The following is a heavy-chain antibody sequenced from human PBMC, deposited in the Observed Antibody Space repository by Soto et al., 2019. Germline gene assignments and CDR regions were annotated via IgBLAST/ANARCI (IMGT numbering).Heavy chain of an antibody. Sequence: PSETLSLTCTVSGGSISSGGYYWSWIRQHPGKGLEWIGYIYYSGSTYYNPSLKSRVTISVDTSKNQFSLKLSSVTAADTAVYYCARFRSSWYFNWFDPWGQGTLVTVSS. CDR3: ARFRSSWYFNWFDP. CDR1: GGSISSGGYY. J-gene: IGHJ5*02. V-gene: IGHV4-31*03. CDR2: IYYSGST. D-gene: IGHD6-13*01.